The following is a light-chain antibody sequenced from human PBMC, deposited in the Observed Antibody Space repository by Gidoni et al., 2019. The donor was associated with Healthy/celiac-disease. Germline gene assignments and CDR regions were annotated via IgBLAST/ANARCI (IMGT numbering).Light chain of an antibody. CDR3: QQYYSTPLT. V-gene: IGKV4-1*01. CDR2: CAS. CDR1: QSVLYSSNNKNY. J-gene: IGKJ4*01. Sequence: DIVMTQSPDSLAGSLGERATINCKSSQSVLYSSNNKNYLAWYQQKPGQPPKLLIHCASTRESGVPDRFSGSGSGTDFTLTISSLQAEDVAVYYCQQYYSTPLTFGGGTKVEIK.